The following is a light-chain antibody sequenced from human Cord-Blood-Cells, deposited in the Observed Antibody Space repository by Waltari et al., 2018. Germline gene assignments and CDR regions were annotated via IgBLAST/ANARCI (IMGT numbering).Light chain of an antibody. CDR1: SSNTGSNY. Sequence: QSVLTQPPSASGTPGQRVTISCSGSSSNTGSNYVYWYQQLPGTAPKLLIFRNKQRPSGAPDRFSGSKSGTSASLAISGLRSEDEADYYCAAWDDSLSGPVFGGGTKLTVL. V-gene: IGLV1-47*01. CDR3: AAWDDSLSGPV. CDR2: RNK. J-gene: IGLJ3*02.